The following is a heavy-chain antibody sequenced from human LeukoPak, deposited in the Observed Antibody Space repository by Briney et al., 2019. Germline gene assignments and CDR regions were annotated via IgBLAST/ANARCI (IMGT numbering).Heavy chain of an antibody. D-gene: IGHD5-18*01. CDR2: IIPIFGTA. V-gene: IGHV1-69*05. Sequence: SAKVSXKASGGTFSSYAISWVRQAPGQGLEWMGRIIPIFGTANYAQKFQGRVTITTDESTSTAYMELSSLRSEDTAVYYCARGSIGQLWPAEYFQHWGQGTLVTVSS. CDR1: GGTFSSYA. J-gene: IGHJ1*01. CDR3: ARGSIGQLWPAEYFQH.